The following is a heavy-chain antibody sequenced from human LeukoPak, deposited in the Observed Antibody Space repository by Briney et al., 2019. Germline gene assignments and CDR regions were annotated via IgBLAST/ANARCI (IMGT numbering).Heavy chain of an antibody. CDR2: ISAYTGNT. Sequence: ASVKVSCKASGYTFTNYAFSWVRQAPGQGLEWMGWISAYTGNTNYALKLQHRVTMTTDPSTSTAYMELRSLRSDDTAVYYCARAGLEYDFWSGYYLWGQGTLVTVSS. CDR3: ARAGLEYDFWSGYYL. V-gene: IGHV1-18*01. CDR1: GYTFTNYA. D-gene: IGHD3-3*01. J-gene: IGHJ4*02.